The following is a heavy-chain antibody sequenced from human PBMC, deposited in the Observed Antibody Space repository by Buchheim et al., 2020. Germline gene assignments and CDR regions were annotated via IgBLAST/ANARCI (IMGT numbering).Heavy chain of an antibody. V-gene: IGHV3-30*18. CDR2: ISYDGSNK. D-gene: IGHD3-10*01. CDR1: GFTFSSYG. Sequence: QVQLVESGGGVVQPGRSLRLSCAASGFTFSSYGMHWVRQAPGKGLEWVAVISYDGSNKYYADSVKGRFTISRDNSKNKLYLQMNSLRAEDTAVYYCAKCRRVGSGSYYNMHYYYGMDVWGQGTT. J-gene: IGHJ6*02. CDR3: AKCRRVGSGSYYNMHYYYGMDV.